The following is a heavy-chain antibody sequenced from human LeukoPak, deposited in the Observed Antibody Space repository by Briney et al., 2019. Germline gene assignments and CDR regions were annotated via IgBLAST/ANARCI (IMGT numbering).Heavy chain of an antibody. CDR1: GFSFTNTW. CDR3: ATEGGSGSYYGDDAFDM. J-gene: IGHJ3*02. V-gene: IGHV3-15*01. D-gene: IGHD3-10*01. Sequence: GGSLRLSREASGFSFTNTWMSWVRQAPGKGLEWVGRVKSKADDGTTDYAAPVQGRFTISRDDSKNTLSLQMNSLKTEDTAVYYCATEGGSGSYYGDDAFDMWGQGTMVTVSS. CDR2: VKSKADDGTT.